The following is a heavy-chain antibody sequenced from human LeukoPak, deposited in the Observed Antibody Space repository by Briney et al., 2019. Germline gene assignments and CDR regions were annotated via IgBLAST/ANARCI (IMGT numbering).Heavy chain of an antibody. CDR3: ARDLYDSTPLDY. V-gene: IGHV1-2*02. Sequence: ASVKVSCKASGYIFTDYYMHWVRQAPGQGPEWMGWINPNSGGTNYAQKFQGRVTMTRDTSISTAYMELSRLRSDDTAVYYCARDLYDSTPLDYWGQGTLVTVSS. J-gene: IGHJ4*02. CDR1: GYIFTDYY. D-gene: IGHD3-22*01. CDR2: INPNSGGT.